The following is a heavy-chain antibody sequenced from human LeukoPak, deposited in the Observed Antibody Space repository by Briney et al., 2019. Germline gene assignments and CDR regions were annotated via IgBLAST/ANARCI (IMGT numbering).Heavy chain of an antibody. D-gene: IGHD2-15*01. CDR1: GFTFSSYW. CDR2: IKQDGSEK. J-gene: IGHJ6*02. CDR3: ARSLGYCSGGSCYRYYGMDV. Sequence: GGSLRLSCAASGFTFSSYWMSWVRQAPGKGLEWVANIKQDGSEKYYVDSVKGRFTISRDNAKNSLYLQMNSLRAEDTAVYYCARSLGYCSGGSCYRYYGMDVWGQGTTVTVSS. V-gene: IGHV3-7*01.